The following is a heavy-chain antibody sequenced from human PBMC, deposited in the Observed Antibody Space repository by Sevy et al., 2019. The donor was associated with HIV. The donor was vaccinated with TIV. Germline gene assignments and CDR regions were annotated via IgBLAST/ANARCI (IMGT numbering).Heavy chain of an antibody. J-gene: IGHJ4*02. CDR1: GGSINLYY. CDR2: IYGSGST. D-gene: IGHD3-16*01. CDR3: AREAKLGASLGY. V-gene: IGHV4-4*07. Sequence: SETLSLTCTVSGGSINLYYWSWIRQPAGKGLEWIGHIYGSGSTSYNPSLKSRVTMSVDTSQNQISLKLTSVTAADTAVYYCAREAKLGASLGYWGQGTLVTVSS.